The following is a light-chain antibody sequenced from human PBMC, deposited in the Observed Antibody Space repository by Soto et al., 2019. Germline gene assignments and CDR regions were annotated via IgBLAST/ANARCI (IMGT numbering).Light chain of an antibody. CDR1: QSVSSN. CDR2: GAS. V-gene: IGKV3-15*01. Sequence: ETVMTQSPATLPVSPGERATLSCRASQSVSSNLAWYQQKPGQPPRLLIYGASTRATGLPARFSGSGSGTDFTLTISSLQSEDFAVYYCQHYNYWPPPTFGQGTKVDIK. J-gene: IGKJ1*01. CDR3: QHYNYWPPPT.